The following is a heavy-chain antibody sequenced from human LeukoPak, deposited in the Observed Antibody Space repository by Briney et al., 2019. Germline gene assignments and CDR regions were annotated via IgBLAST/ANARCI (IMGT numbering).Heavy chain of an antibody. Sequence: GESLKISCKASGYNFTTYWIGWVRQVPGKGLEWMGIIYPGDSDTRYSPSFQGQVTISADKSISTAYLQWSSLKASDTAMYYCARHHDQNWFDPWGQGTLVTVSS. CDR1: GYNFTTYW. CDR2: IYPGDSDT. CDR3: ARHHDQNWFDP. J-gene: IGHJ5*02. V-gene: IGHV5-51*01.